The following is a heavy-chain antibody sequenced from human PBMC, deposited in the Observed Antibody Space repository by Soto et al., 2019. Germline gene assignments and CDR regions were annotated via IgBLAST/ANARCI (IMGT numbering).Heavy chain of an antibody. CDR2: INAGNGNT. D-gene: IGHD3-9*01. CDR3: ALVLRYFDWPNDAFDI. J-gene: IGHJ3*02. V-gene: IGHV1-3*01. CDR1: GYTFTSYA. Sequence: GASVKVSCKASGYTFTSYAMHWVRQAPGQRLEWMGWINAGNGNTKYSQKFKGRVTITRDTSASTAYMKLSSLRSEDTAENYFALVLRYFDWPNDAFDIWGQGTMVTVSS.